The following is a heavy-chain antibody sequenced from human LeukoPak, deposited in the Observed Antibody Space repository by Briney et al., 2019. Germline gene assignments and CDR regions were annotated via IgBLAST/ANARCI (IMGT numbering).Heavy chain of an antibody. CDR1: GFTFSSYD. V-gene: IGHV3-23*01. CDR3: AKRGGTESFYYYYYMDV. Sequence: GGSLRLSCAASGFTFSSYDMTWVRQTPGKGLEWVALISRNGGTTYYAASVKGRFTISRDNSKNTLYLQMNSLRAEDTAEYYCAKRGGTESFYYYYYMDVWGKGTTVTVSS. D-gene: IGHD2-15*01. CDR2: ISRNGGTT. J-gene: IGHJ6*03.